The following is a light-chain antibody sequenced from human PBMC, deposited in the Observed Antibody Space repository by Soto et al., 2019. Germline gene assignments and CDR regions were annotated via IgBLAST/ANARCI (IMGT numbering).Light chain of an antibody. CDR3: AAWDDSLSAYVV. V-gene: IGLV1-47*01. Sequence: QPVLTQPPSASGTPGQRVTISCSGSSSNIGSNYVYWYQQLPGTAPKLLIYRNNQLPSGVPDRFSGSKSGTSASLAISGLRSEDEADYYCAAWDDSLSAYVVFGGGTKLTVL. CDR2: RNN. J-gene: IGLJ2*01. CDR1: SSNIGSNY.